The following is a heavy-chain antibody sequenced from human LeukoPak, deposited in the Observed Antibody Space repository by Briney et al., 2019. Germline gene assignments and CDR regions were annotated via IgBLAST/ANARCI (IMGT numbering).Heavy chain of an antibody. D-gene: IGHD3-9*01. J-gene: IGHJ3*02. CDR3: ASGAISYAFDI. CDR2: ISAYNGNT. V-gene: IGHV1-18*04. CDR1: GYTFPRYG. Sequence: ASVKVSCKASGYTFPRYGISWVRQAPGQGLEWMGWISAYNGNTNYAQNLQGRVTMTTDTSTSTAYMELRSLRSDDTAVYYCASGAISYAFDIWVQGTMVTVSS.